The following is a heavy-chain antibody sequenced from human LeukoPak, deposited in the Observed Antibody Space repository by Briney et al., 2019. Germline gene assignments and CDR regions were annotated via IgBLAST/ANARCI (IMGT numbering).Heavy chain of an antibody. CDR3: ARGVEPLAANTLAY. J-gene: IGHJ4*02. V-gene: IGHV3-53*01. CDR1: GFTVITNV. D-gene: IGHD1-14*01. CDR2: LYSDGNT. Sequence: GGSLRLSCAASGFTVITNVMTWVRQAPGKGLEWVSVLYSDGNTKYADSVQGRFTISRDNSKNTLYLEMNSLSPDDTAVYYCARGVEPLAANTLAYWGQGTLVTVSS.